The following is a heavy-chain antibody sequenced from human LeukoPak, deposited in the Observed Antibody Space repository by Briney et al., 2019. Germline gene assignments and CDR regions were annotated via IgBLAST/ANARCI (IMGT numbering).Heavy chain of an antibody. J-gene: IGHJ4*02. CDR1: GGSFSGYY. CDR3: ARGHYDYVWGSYRTPGYYFDY. D-gene: IGHD3-16*02. V-gene: IGHV4-34*01. CDR2: INHSGST. Sequence: SETLSLTCAVYGGSFSGYYWSWIRQPPGKGLEWIGVINHSGSTNYNPSLKSRVTISVDTSKNQFSLKLSSVTAADTAVYYCARGHYDYVWGSYRTPGYYFDYWGQGTLVTVSS.